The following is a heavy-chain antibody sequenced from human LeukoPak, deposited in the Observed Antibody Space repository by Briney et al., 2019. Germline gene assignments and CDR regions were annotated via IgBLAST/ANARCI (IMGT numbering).Heavy chain of an antibody. CDR2: IIPIFGTA. CDR3: ATDTGLYYDSSGYLFDY. CDR1: GYTFNRHG. J-gene: IGHJ4*02. D-gene: IGHD3-22*01. Sequence: SVKVSCKGSGYTFNRHGISWVRQAPGQGLEWMGGIIPIFGTANYAQKFQGRVTITADKSTSTAYMELSSLRSEDTAVYYCATDTGLYYDSSGYLFDYWGQGTLVTVSS. V-gene: IGHV1-69*06.